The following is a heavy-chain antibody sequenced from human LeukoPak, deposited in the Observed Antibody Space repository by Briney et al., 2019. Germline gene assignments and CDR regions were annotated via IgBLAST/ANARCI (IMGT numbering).Heavy chain of an antibody. CDR1: GFTFSSYE. D-gene: IGHD1-26*01. J-gene: IGHJ4*02. V-gene: IGHV3-48*01. CDR2: ISSSSSTI. CDR3: ARDSEWELLDY. Sequence: PGGSLRLSCAASGFTFSSYEMNWVRQAPGKGLEWVSYISSSSSTIYYADSVKGRFTISRDNAKNSLYLQMNSLRAEDTAVYYCARDSEWELLDYWGQGTLVTVFS.